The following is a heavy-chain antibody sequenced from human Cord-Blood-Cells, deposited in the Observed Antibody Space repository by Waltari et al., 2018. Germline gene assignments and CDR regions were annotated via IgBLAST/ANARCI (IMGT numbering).Heavy chain of an antibody. CDR1: GFTFSSYA. Sequence: EVQLLESGVGLVQPGGSLRLSCAASGFTFSSYAMRWVRQAPGKGLEWVSAISGSGGSTYYADSVKGRFTISRDNSKNTLYLQMNSLRAEDTAVYYCAKIRGPLYYFDYWGQGTLVTVSS. D-gene: IGHD3-10*01. V-gene: IGHV3-23*01. CDR3: AKIRGPLYYFDY. CDR2: ISGSGGST. J-gene: IGHJ4*02.